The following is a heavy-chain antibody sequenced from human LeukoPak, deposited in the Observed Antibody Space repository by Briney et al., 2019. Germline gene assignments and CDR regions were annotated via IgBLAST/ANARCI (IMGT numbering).Heavy chain of an antibody. CDR1: GFTFGDYA. CDR2: IRSKAYGGTT. D-gene: IGHD3-10*01. CDR3: TRARIGGSGSYYSSLDY. V-gene: IGHV3-49*03. J-gene: IGHJ4*02. Sequence: PGGSLRLSCTASGFTFGDYAMSWFRQAPGKGLEWVGFIRSKAYGGTTEYAASVKGRFTISRDDSKSIAYLQMNSLKTEDTAVYYCTRARIGGSGSYYSSLDYWGQGTLVTVSS.